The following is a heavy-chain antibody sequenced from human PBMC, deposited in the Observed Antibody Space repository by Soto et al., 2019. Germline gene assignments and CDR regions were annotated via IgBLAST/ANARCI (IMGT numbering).Heavy chain of an antibody. D-gene: IGHD3-22*01. V-gene: IGHV3-23*01. CDR2: ISGSGGST. CDR3: AKDPFLYYYDSSGIDY. Sequence: PGGSLRLSCAASGFTFSSYAMSWVRQAPGKGLEWVSAISGSGGSTYYADSVKGRFTISRDNSKNTLYLQMNSLRAEDTAVYYCAKDPFLYYYDSSGIDYWGQGTLVTVSS. CDR1: GFTFSSYA. J-gene: IGHJ4*02.